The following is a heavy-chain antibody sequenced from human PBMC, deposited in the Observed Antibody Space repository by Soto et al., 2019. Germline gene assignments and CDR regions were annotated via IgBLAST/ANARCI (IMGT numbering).Heavy chain of an antibody. Sequence: SVKVSCKASGGTLSSFINYPINWVRQAPGQGLEWMGGIVPNVGTVNYAQKFQGRVTVTADKSTGTAYMELSSLRSEDTALYYCARRDTSGFLRYFDNWGQGTLVTAPQ. CDR3: ARRDTSGFLRYFDN. D-gene: IGHD3-3*01. V-gene: IGHV1-69*06. CDR2: IVPNVGTV. J-gene: IGHJ4*03. CDR1: GGTLSSFINYP.